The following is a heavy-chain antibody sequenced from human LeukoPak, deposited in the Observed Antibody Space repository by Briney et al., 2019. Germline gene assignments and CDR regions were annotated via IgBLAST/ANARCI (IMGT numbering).Heavy chain of an antibody. J-gene: IGHJ5*02. CDR1: GGSFSGYY. Sequence: SETLSLTCAVYGGSFSGYYWSCIRQPPRKGLGWIGKSNHSGSTNYNPSLKSRVTISVDTSKNQFSLKLSSVTAADTAVYYCARGRTVQQEGWFDPWGQGTLVTVSS. CDR3: ARGRTVQQEGWFDP. V-gene: IGHV4-34*01. CDR2: SNHSGST. D-gene: IGHD6-13*01.